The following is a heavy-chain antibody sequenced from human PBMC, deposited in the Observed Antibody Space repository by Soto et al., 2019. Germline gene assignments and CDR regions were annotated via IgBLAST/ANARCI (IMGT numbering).Heavy chain of an antibody. CDR3: AKGSPVDIVATTYYYYGMDV. J-gene: IGHJ6*02. D-gene: IGHD5-12*01. V-gene: IGHV3-23*01. CDR1: GFTFSSYA. CDR2: ISGSGGST. Sequence: PGGSLRLSCAASGFTFSSYAMSWVRQAPGKGLEWVSAISGSGGSTYYADSVKGRFTISRDNSKNTLYLQMNSLRAEDTAVYYCAKGSPVDIVATTYYYYGMDVWGQGTTVTVSS.